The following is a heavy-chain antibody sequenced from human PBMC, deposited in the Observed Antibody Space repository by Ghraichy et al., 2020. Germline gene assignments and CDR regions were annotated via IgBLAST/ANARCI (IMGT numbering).Heavy chain of an antibody. J-gene: IGHJ5*02. Sequence: ASVKVSCKASGYTFTSYGISWVRQAPGQGLEWMGWISAYNGNTNYAQKLQGRVTMTTDTSTSTAYMELRSLRSDDTAVYYCARGGGVYCSSTSCFESAFDPWGQGTLVTVSS. CDR3: ARGGGVYCSSTSCFESAFDP. CDR1: GYTFTSYG. D-gene: IGHD2-2*01. V-gene: IGHV1-18*01. CDR2: ISAYNGNT.